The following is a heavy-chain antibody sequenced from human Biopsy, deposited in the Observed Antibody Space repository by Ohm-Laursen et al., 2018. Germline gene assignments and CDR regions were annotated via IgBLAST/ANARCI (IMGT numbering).Heavy chain of an antibody. Sequence: SLRLSCTASGFAFNLYEMNWVRQAPGKGMEWISYIYGGGSPVSYADSVKGRFTISRDNAQNSLYLHMNSLRAEDTAVYYCARLNSKIYDASDLWGQGTMVIVSS. CDR1: GFAFNLYE. CDR2: IYGGGSPV. J-gene: IGHJ3*01. CDR3: ARLNSKIYDASDL. V-gene: IGHV3-48*03. D-gene: IGHD2/OR15-2a*01.